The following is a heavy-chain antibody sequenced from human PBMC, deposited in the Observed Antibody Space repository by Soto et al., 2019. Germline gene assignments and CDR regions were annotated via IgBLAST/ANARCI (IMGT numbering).Heavy chain of an antibody. CDR1: GFTFSSYS. J-gene: IGHJ6*03. V-gene: IGHV3-48*01. CDR2: ISSSSSTI. D-gene: IGHD2-2*01. CDR3: ARALVPAAIFLGGFLQEFNRYYYYMDV. Sequence: GESLKISCAASGFTFSSYSMNWVRQAPGKGLEWVSYISSSSSTIYYADSVKGRFTISRDKAKNSLYLQMNSLRAEDTAVYYCARALVPAAIFLGGFLQEFNRYYYYMDVWGKGTTVTVSS.